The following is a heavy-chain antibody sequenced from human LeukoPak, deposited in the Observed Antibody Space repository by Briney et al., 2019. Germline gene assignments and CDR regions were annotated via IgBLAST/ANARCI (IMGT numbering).Heavy chain of an antibody. CDR2: ISGSGERT. CDR3: PKDGIPVDGRQHIWDY. J-gene: IGHJ4*02. Sequence: PGGSLRLSCIGAGFTFSTYAMTWVRKAPGKELRWCSGISGSGERTYYAHSFKGRFTISRANSKNTLYLQINSLTDDTPAVYYCPKDGIPVDGRQHIWDYWGQGSMVSVCS. V-gene: IGHV3-23*01. D-gene: IGHD6-19*01. CDR1: GFTFSTYA.